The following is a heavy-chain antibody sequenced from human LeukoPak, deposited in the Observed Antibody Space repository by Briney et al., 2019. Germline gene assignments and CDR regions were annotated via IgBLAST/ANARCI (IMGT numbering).Heavy chain of an antibody. D-gene: IGHD3-10*01. V-gene: IGHV1-2*02. CDR2: INPNSGGT. J-gene: IGHJ6*02. CDR1: GYTFTGYY. CDR3: ARGLRFGDALSSRASVKYYYGMDV. Sequence: GASVKVSCKASGYTFTGYYMHWVRQAPGQGLEWMGWINPNSGGTNYAQKFQGRVTMTRDTSISTAYMELSRLRSDDTAVYYCARGLRFGDALSSRASVKYYYGMDVWGQGTTVTVSS.